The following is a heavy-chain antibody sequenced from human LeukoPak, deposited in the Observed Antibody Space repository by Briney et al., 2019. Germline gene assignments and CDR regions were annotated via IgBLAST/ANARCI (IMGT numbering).Heavy chain of an antibody. J-gene: IGHJ4*02. CDR1: GYTFTGYH. CDR2: INPNSGDT. D-gene: IGHD2-2*01. Sequence: ASVKVSCKASGYTFTGYHMHWVRQAPGQGLEWMGRINPNSGDTNYAQKFQGRVTMTRDTSISTAYMELSRLRSDDTAVYFCAREYCSSTSFLFDYWGQGTLVTVSS. V-gene: IGHV1-2*06. CDR3: AREYCSSTSFLFDY.